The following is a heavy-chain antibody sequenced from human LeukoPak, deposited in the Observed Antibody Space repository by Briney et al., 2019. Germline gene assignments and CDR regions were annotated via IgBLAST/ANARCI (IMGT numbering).Heavy chain of an antibody. CDR1: GYTFTSYD. CDR2: MNPNSGNT. CDR3: ARRARLAAAGPIGY. V-gene: IGHV1-8*01. J-gene: IGHJ4*02. Sequence: ASVKVSCKASGYTFTSYDINWVRQATGQGLEWMGWMNPNSGNTGYAQKFQGRVTMTRNTSISTAYMELSSLRSEDTAVYYRARRARLAAAGPIGYWGQGTLVTVSS. D-gene: IGHD6-13*01.